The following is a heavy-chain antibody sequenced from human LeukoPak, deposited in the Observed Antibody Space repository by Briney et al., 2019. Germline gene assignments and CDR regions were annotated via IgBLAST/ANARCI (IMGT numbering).Heavy chain of an antibody. CDR1: GFPFSDYS. CDR3: ARDVHAWDYTSGSYDY. CDR2: ISRSSSAI. V-gene: IGHV3-48*01. D-gene: IGHD3-10*01. J-gene: IGHJ4*02. Sequence: GGSLRLSCVASGFPFSDYSLSWFRQAPGKGLEWVSYISRSSSAIFYTDSVKGRFTVSRDNGKNSLYLQMSSLRAEDTAVYHCARDVHAWDYTSGSYDYWGQGTLVTVSS.